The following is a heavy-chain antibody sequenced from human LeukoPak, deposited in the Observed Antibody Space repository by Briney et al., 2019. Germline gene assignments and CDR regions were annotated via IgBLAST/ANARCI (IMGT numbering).Heavy chain of an antibody. J-gene: IGHJ4*02. V-gene: IGHV3-21*01. CDR3: ARDGREQVLWFGDHGTASDY. CDR1: GFTFSSYW. D-gene: IGHD3-10*01. Sequence: PGGSLRLSCAASGFTFSSYWMIWVRQAPGKGLEWVSSIGSGGTYIYYADSVKGRFTISRDNAKNSLYLQMNSLRAEDTAVYYCARDGREQVLWFGDHGTASDYWGQGTLVTVSS. CDR2: IGSGGTYI.